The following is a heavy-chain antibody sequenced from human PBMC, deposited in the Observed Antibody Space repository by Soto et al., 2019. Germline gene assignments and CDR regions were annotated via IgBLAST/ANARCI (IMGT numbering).Heavy chain of an antibody. CDR3: ARVGGRIQLWLLYYYGMDV. V-gene: IGHV1-18*01. J-gene: IGHJ6*02. Sequence: ASVKVSCKASGYTFTSYGISWVLQAPGQGLEWMGWISAYNGNTNYAQKLQGRVTMTTDTSTSTAYMELRSLRSDDTAVYYCARVGGRIQLWLLYYYGMDVWGQGTTVTVSS. D-gene: IGHD5-18*01. CDR2: ISAYNGNT. CDR1: GYTFTSYG.